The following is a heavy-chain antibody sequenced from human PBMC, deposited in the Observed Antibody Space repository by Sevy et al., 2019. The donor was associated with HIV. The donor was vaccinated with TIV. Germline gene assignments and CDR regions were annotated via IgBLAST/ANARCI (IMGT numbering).Heavy chain of an antibody. D-gene: IGHD2-8*01. CDR3: AREGCTKPHDN. J-gene: IGHJ4*02. V-gene: IGHV3-23*01. CDR2: FSFGCGKI. CDR1: GFTFSKYS. Sequence: GGSLRLSCAASGFTFSKYSMSWIRQTPGKGLEWVSTFSFGCGKINYADSVKGRFTISRDDSRNTFYLQMNSLRAEDTAIYYCAREGCTKPHDNRGQGTVVTVSS.